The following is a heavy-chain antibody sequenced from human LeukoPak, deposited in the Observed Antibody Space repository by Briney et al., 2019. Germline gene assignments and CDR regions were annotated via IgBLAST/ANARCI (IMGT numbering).Heavy chain of an antibody. CDR1: GVSVNSDHYY. CDR2: ISYSGST. Sequence: SETLSLTCTISGVSVNSDHYYWSWIRQPPGKGLEWIGYISYSGSTNYNPSLKSRVAISIDTSKNQFSLKLSSVTAADTAVFYCGSNSDSSWYFFDYWGQGALVTVSS. V-gene: IGHV4-61*01. J-gene: IGHJ4*02. CDR3: GSNSDSSWYFFDY. D-gene: IGHD6-13*01.